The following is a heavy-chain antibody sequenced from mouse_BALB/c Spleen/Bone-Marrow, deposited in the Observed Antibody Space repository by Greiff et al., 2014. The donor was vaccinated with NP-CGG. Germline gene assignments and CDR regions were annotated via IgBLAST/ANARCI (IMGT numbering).Heavy chain of an antibody. D-gene: IGHD4-1*01. CDR2: IYPGDGDT. CDR3: ARVRNWADY. CDR1: GYAFSSYW. Sequence: VHLVESGAELVRPGSSVKISCKASGYAFSSYWTNWVKQRPGQGLEWIGQIYPGDGDTNYNGKFKGKATLTADKSSSTAYMQLSSLTSEDSAAYFCARVRNWADYWGQGTTLTVSS. J-gene: IGHJ2*01. V-gene: IGHV1-80*01.